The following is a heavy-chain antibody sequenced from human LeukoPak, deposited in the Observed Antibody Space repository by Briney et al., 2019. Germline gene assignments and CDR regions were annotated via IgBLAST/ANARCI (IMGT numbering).Heavy chain of an antibody. CDR1: GFTFSSYA. CDR3: AKSTSYDYVWGSPRNWFDP. V-gene: IGHV3-30*04. J-gene: IGHJ5*02. CDR2: ISYDGSNK. Sequence: PGGSLRLSCAASGFTFSSYAMHWVRQAPGKGLEWVAVISYDGSNKYYADSVKGRFTISRDNSKNTLYLQMNSLRAEDTAVYYCAKSTSYDYVWGSPRNWFDPWGQGTLVTVSS. D-gene: IGHD3-16*01.